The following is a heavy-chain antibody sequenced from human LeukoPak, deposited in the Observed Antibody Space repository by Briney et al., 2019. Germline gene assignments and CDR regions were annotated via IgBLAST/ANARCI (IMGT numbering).Heavy chain of an antibody. J-gene: IGHJ4*02. CDR1: GFTFSSCG. D-gene: IGHD4-11*01. Sequence: GGSLRLSCAASGFTFSSCGMHWVRQAPGKGLEWVTFIRNDGTTKYYADSVKGRFTTSRDNSKNTLYLQMNILRAEDTAVYYCAGGTVTTFDYWGQGTLVTVSS. CDR2: IRNDGTTK. CDR3: AGGTVTTFDY. V-gene: IGHV3-30*02.